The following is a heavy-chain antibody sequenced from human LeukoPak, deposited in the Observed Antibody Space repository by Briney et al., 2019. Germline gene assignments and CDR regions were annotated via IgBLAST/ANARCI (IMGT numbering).Heavy chain of an antibody. CDR2: IYTSGST. CDR1: GVSVSSYY. J-gene: IGHJ4*02. V-gene: IGHV4-4*07. Sequence: PSETLSLTCTVSGVSVSSYYWTWIRQPAGKGLEWIGRIYTSGSTNYNPSLKSRITISVDKSKNQFSLRLNSVTAADTAMYYCAGYSSYYGHFDYWGQGTLVTVSS. CDR3: AGYSSYYGHFDY. D-gene: IGHD6-19*01.